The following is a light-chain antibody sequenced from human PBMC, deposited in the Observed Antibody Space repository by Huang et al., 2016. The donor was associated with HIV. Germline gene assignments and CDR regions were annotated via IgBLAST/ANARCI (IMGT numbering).Light chain of an antibody. CDR3: LQHYTFETPT. CDR2: AAS. J-gene: IGKJ1*01. CDR1: QDIENY. Sequence: DIQMTQSPSAMCASVGDRVTITCRASQDIENYLGWFQLKPGRVPKRLIYAASSLQSGVPSRFSGSGSGTEFTLTSSSLQPEDFATYYCLQHYTFETPTFGQGTRVEIK. V-gene: IGKV1-17*03.